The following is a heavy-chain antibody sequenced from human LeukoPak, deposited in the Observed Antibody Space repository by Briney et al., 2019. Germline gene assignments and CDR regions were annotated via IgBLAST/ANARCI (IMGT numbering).Heavy chain of an antibody. V-gene: IGHV3-23*01. CDR1: GFTFSSYA. D-gene: IGHD5-18*01. Sequence: GGSLRLSRAASGFTFSSYAMSWVRQAPGKGLEWVSAISGSGGSTYYADSAKGRFTISRDNSKNTLYLQMNSLRAEDTAVYYCAKVTEGGGYSYGYIYYWGQGTLVTVSS. CDR3: AKVTEGGGYSYGYIYY. CDR2: ISGSGGST. J-gene: IGHJ4*02.